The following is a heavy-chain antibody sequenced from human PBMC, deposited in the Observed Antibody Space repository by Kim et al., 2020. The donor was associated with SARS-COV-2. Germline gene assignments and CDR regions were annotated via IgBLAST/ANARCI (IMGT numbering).Heavy chain of an antibody. D-gene: IGHD6-19*01. CDR3: VKVRTAVPIPHD. CDR2: ISDTGGGT. CDR1: GFTFSSYA. V-gene: IGHV3-23*01. J-gene: IGHJ4*02. Sequence: GGSLRLSCAASGFTFSSYAMNWVRQASGKGLEWVSAISDTGGGTYYADSVKGRFTISRDNSKNTLYLQMNSLRVEDTAVYYCVKVRTAVPIPHDWGQGTLVTVSS.